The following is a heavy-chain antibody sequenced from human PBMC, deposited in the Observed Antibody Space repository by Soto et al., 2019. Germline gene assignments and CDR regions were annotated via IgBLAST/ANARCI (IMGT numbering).Heavy chain of an antibody. Sequence: PVGSLRLSCAASGFTFSSYGMHWVRQAPGKGLEWVAVISYDGSNKYYADSVKGRFTISRDNSKNTLYLQMNSLRAEDTAVYYCAKAPAWVGELPMLSYWGQGTLVTVSS. CDR2: ISYDGSNK. CDR1: GFTFSSYG. J-gene: IGHJ4*02. CDR3: AKAPAWVGELPMLSY. D-gene: IGHD3-10*01. V-gene: IGHV3-30*18.